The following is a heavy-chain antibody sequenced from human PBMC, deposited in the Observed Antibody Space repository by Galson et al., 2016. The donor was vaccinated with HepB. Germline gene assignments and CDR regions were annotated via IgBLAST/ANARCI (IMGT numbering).Heavy chain of an antibody. Sequence: SLRLSCAASGFTFSDYYMSWIRQAPGKGLVWVSRISSDGSFTTNMDSVEGRFTISRDNGKNTLYLQMNSLSAEDTAVYYCASIGIAWSLSYWGRGTLVTVSS. CDR1: GFTFSDYY. CDR2: ISSDGSFT. CDR3: ASIGIAWSLSY. V-gene: IGHV3-74*03. J-gene: IGHJ4*02. D-gene: IGHD3-9*01.